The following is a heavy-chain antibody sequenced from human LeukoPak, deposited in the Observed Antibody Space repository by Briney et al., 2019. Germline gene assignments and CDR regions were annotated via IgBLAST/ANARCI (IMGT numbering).Heavy chain of an antibody. J-gene: IGHJ4*02. CDR1: GFTFSSYW. D-gene: IGHD6-13*01. CDR3: ARDGPGIAAAAPRY. V-gene: IGHV3-7*03. Sequence: PGGSLRLSCAASGFTFSSYWMSWVRQAPGKGLEWVANIKQDGCEKYYVDSVKGRFTISRDNAKNSLYLQMNSLRAEDTAVYYCARDGPGIAAAAPRYWGQGTLVTVSS. CDR2: IKQDGCEK.